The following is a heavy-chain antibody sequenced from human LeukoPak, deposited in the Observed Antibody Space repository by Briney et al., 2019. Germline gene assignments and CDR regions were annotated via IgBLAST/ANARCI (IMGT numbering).Heavy chain of an antibody. D-gene: IGHD2-21*02. Sequence: GGSLRLSCAASGFTFSSYDMHWVRQATGKGLEWVSAIGTAGDTYYPGSVKGRFTISRENAKNSLYLQMNSLRAGDTAVYYCARAHCGGDCYESYYFDYWGQGALVTVSS. V-gene: IGHV3-13*01. CDR2: IGTAGDT. J-gene: IGHJ4*02. CDR3: ARAHCGGDCYESYYFDY. CDR1: GFTFSSYD.